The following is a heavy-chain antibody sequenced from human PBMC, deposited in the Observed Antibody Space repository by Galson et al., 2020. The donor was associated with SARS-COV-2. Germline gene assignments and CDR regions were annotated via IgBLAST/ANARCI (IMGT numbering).Heavy chain of an antibody. CDR2: INDNGRT. D-gene: IGHD6-19*01. CDR1: GGSFSGYF. Sequence: SQASETLSLTCGVYGGSFSGYFWTWIRQPPGGGLEWIGEINDNGRTNYNPSLRGRVTISVDRSKNQFSLNLSSVTAADTAVYYCARAYISGWSPEYYYGMGVWGQGTTVTVSS. V-gene: IGHV4-34*01. J-gene: IGHJ6*02. CDR3: ARAYISGWSPEYYYGMGV.